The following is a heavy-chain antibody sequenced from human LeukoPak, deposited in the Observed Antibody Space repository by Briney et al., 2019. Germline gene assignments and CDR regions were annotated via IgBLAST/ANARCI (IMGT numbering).Heavy chain of an antibody. CDR3: AITDSSGYRDY. D-gene: IGHD3-22*01. CDR2: IKPDGSET. Sequence: GGSLRLSCAASGFTFNRYWMSWVRQAPRKGLEWVATIKPDGSETNYVDSVKGRFTISRDNAKNSLYLQMNSLRAEDTAVYYCAITDSSGYRDYWGQGTLVTVSS. V-gene: IGHV3-7*03. J-gene: IGHJ4*02. CDR1: GFTFNRYW.